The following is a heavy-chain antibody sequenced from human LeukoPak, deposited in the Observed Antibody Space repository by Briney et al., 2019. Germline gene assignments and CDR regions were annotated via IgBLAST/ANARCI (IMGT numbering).Heavy chain of an antibody. CDR1: GGSISSGGYY. J-gene: IGHJ4*02. V-gene: IGHV4-31*03. D-gene: IGHD3-22*01. CDR2: IYYSGST. CDR3: AREHYDSSGYQYYFDY. Sequence: SETLSLTCTVSGGSISSGGYYWSWIRQHPGKGLEWIGYIYYSGSTYYNPSLKSRVTISVDTSKNQFSLKLSSVTAADTAVYYCAREHYDSSGYQYYFDYWGQETLVTVSS.